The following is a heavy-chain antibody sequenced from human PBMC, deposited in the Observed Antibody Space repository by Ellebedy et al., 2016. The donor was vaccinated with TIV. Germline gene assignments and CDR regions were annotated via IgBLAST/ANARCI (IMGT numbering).Heavy chain of an antibody. CDR3: GSCSSTSGPH. CDR2: IHSDGST. CDR1: GFTFSSYW. J-gene: IGHJ4*02. Sequence: GESLKISCAASGFTFSSYWMQWVRQAPGKGLVWVSRIHSDGSTNYADYVKGRFTISRSNAKNTLYLQMNSLRVEDTAMYYCGSCSSTSGPHWGQGTLVTVSS. D-gene: IGHD2-2*01. V-gene: IGHV3-74*01.